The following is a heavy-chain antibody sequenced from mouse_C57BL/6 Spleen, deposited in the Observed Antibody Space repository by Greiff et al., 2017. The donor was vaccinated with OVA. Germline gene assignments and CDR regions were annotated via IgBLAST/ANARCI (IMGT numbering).Heavy chain of an antibody. CDR3: ARPYSNYGGSYYFDY. J-gene: IGHJ2*01. D-gene: IGHD2-5*01. CDR2: IYPRDGST. CDR1: GYTFTDHT. Sequence: VQLQQSDAELVKPGASVKISCKVSGYTFTDHTIHWMKQRPEQGLEWIGYIYPRDGSTKYNEKFKGKATLTAAKSSSTAYMQRNSLTSEDSAVYFCARPYSNYGGSYYFDYWGQGTTLTVSS. V-gene: IGHV1-78*01.